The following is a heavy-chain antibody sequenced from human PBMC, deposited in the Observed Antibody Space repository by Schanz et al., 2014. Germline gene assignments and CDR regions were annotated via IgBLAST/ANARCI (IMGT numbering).Heavy chain of an antibody. Sequence: EVQLVESGGGLVQPGGSLRLSCAASGFTFSSYSMNWVRQAPGKGLEWVSYISSSSSTIYYADSVKGRFTISRDNAKNSQYLQMNSLRDEDTAVYYCARGGATRFDYWGQGTLVTVSS. D-gene: IGHD1-26*01. V-gene: IGHV3-48*02. CDR3: ARGGATRFDY. J-gene: IGHJ4*02. CDR2: ISSSSSTI. CDR1: GFTFSSYS.